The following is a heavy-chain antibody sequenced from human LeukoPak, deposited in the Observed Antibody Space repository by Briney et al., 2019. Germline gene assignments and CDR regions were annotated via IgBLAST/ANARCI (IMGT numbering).Heavy chain of an antibody. CDR3: AKDWRVITFGGAFDY. J-gene: IGHJ4*02. V-gene: IGHV3-23*01. Sequence: PGGSLRLSCAASRFTFSSYAMSWVRQAPGKGLEWVSAISGSGGSTYYADSVKGRFTISRDNSKNTLYLQMNSLRAEDTAVYYCAKDWRVITFGGAFDYWGQGTLVTVSS. D-gene: IGHD3-16*01. CDR2: ISGSGGST. CDR1: RFTFSSYA.